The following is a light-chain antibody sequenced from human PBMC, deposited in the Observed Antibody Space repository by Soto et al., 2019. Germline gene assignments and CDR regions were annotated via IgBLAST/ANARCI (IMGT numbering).Light chain of an antibody. CDR1: QSISSY. CDR2: AAS. V-gene: IGKV1-39*01. CDR3: QQSYSNPGFT. Sequence: DIQMTQSPSSLSASVGDRVTITCRASQSISSYLNWYQQKPGKAPKLLIYAASSLQSGVPSRFSGSGSGTDFTLTISSLQPEDFATYYCQQSYSNPGFTLGPGTKVDIK. J-gene: IGKJ3*01.